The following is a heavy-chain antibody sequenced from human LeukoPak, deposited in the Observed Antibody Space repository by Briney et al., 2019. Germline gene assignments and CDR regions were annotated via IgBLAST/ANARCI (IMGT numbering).Heavy chain of an antibody. Sequence: SETLSLTCTVSGGSISSSSHYWGWIRQPPGKGLGWIGSIYYSGSTYYNPSLKSRVTISVDTSKNQFSLKLSSVTAADTAVYYCARSPHATNFDYWGQGTLVTVSS. CDR3: ARSPHATNFDY. CDR2: IYYSGST. CDR1: GGSISSSSHY. V-gene: IGHV4-39*01. J-gene: IGHJ4*02.